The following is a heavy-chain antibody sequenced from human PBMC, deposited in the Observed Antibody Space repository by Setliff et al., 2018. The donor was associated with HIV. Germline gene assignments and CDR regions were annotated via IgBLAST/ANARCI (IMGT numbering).Heavy chain of an antibody. Sequence: PSETLSLTCTVSGGSISSSSFYWGWIRQPPGKGLEWIGSIYYSGSTYYNPSLKSRVTISVDTSKNQFSLTLSSVTAADTAVYYCASRPWGAAAGSRYGMDVWGLGTTVTVSS. V-gene: IGHV4-39*01. D-gene: IGHD6-13*01. J-gene: IGHJ6*02. CDR3: ASRPWGAAAGSRYGMDV. CDR2: IYYSGST. CDR1: GGSISSSSFY.